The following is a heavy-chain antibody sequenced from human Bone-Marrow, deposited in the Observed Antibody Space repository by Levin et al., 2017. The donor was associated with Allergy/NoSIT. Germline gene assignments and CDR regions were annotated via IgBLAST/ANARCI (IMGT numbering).Heavy chain of an antibody. CDR3: AKDRGFGSGTYGAFDF. D-gene: IGHD3-10*01. J-gene: IGHJ3*01. CDR1: GFIFSSYG. Sequence: GGSLRLSCAGSGFIFSSYGMNWVRQAPGKGLEWVSGISGNIVNRYYADSVKGRFTVSRDNSKNTLYLQMNSLRVEDTAIYYCAKDRGFGSGTYGAFDFWGQGTMVTVSS. V-gene: IGHV3-23*01. CDR2: ISGNIVNR.